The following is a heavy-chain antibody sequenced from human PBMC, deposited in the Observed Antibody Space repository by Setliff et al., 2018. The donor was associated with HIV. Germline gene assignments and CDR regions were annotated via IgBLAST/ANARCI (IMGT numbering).Heavy chain of an antibody. CDR3: ASRGQYYYDSSGYGRDI. J-gene: IGHJ3*02. D-gene: IGHD3-22*01. CDR1: GYTFTSYW. Sequence: GESLKISCKGSGYTFTSYWIGWVRQMPGKGLEWMGIIYPGGSDTRYSPSFQGRVTISADKSINTAYLQWRSLQASDTAMYYCASRGQYYYDSSGYGRDIWGQGTMVTVSS. V-gene: IGHV5-51*01. CDR2: IYPGGSDT.